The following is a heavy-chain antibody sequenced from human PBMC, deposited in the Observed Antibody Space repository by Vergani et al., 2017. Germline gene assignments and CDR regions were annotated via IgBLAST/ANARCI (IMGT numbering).Heavy chain of an antibody. CDR3: ARKYSSSSRHYRYFDL. Sequence: QVQLQESGPGLVKPSQTLSLTCTVSGGSISSGSYYWSWIRQPAGKGLEWIGRIYTSGSTNYNPSLKSRVTMSVDTSKNQFSLMLSSVTAADTAVYYCARKYSSSSRHYRYFDLWGRGTLVTVSS. CDR1: GGSISSGSYY. V-gene: IGHV4-61*02. D-gene: IGHD6-6*01. CDR2: IYTSGST. J-gene: IGHJ2*01.